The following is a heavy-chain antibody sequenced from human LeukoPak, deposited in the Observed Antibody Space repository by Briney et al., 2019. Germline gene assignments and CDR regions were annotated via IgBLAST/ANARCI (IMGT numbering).Heavy chain of an antibody. J-gene: IGHJ4*02. CDR2: IIPILGIA. V-gene: IGHV1-69*04. CDR3: ARDPRGYGDHNFDY. CDR1: GGTFSSYT. D-gene: IGHD4-17*01. Sequence: SVKVSCKASGGTFSSYTISWVRQAPGQGLEWMGRIIPILGIANYAQKFQGRVTITADKSTSTAYMELSSLRSEDTAVYYCARDPRGYGDHNFDYWGQGTLVTVSS.